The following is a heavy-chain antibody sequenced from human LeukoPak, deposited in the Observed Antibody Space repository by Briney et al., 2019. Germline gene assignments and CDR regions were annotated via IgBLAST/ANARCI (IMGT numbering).Heavy chain of an antibody. Sequence: GGSLRLSCAASGYSFSASDMHWVRQASGRGLEWVSSIASAGHTYYAASVKGRFPISGENAENSLYLQMNSLRAGDTAVYYCVRGGVIGFDYWGQGALVTVSS. D-gene: IGHD2-21*01. J-gene: IGHJ4*02. CDR2: IASAGHT. CDR3: VRGGVIGFDY. CDR1: GYSFSASD. V-gene: IGHV3-13*01.